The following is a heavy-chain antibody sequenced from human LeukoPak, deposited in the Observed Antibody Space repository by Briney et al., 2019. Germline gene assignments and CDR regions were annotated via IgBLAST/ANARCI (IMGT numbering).Heavy chain of an antibody. D-gene: IGHD6-13*01. V-gene: IGHV4-4*07. CDR1: GGSISNYY. J-gene: IGHJ3*02. Sequence: SETLSLTCTVSGGSISNYYWSWSRQPAGKGLEWIGRIYTTGSTNYNPSLKGRVTISVDTSKNQFSLKLSSVTAADTAVYYCARSGGYSSPEGIWGQGTMVTVSS. CDR2: IYTTGST. CDR3: ARSGGYSSPEGI.